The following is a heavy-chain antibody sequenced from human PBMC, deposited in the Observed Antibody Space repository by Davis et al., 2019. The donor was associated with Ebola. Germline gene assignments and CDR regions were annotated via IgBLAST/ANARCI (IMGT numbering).Heavy chain of an antibody. J-gene: IGHJ6*04. CDR3: ANVFGELYGGQYYYGMDV. Sequence: GESLKISCAASGFTFSSYWMSWVRQAPGKGLEWVANINQDGSEKYYVDSVKGRFTISRDNAKNSLYLQMNSLRAEDTALYYCANVFGELYGGQYYYGMDVWGKGTTVTVSS. CDR2: INQDGSEK. CDR1: GFTFSSYW. D-gene: IGHD3-10*01. V-gene: IGHV3-7*03.